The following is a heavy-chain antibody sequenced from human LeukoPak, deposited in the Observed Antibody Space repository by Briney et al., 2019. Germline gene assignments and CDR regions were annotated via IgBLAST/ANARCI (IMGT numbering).Heavy chain of an antibody. V-gene: IGHV4-34*01. CDR2: VKYSGRT. CDR3: ARHDYYMIVKQNWFDP. D-gene: IGHD3-22*01. CDR1: GGSFSGYY. J-gene: IGHJ5*02. Sequence: PSETLSLTCAVYGGSFSGYYWTWIRQSPGKGLEWIGEVKYSGRTTYNPSLRSRVTISVDTSKNQFSLKLSSVTAADTAVYYCARHDYYMIVKQNWFDPWGQGTLVTVSS.